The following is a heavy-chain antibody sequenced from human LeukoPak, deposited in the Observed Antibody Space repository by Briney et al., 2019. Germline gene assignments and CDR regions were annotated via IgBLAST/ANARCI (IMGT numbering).Heavy chain of an antibody. CDR2: IRSGGST. CDR1: GFIVSGKY. D-gene: IGHD3-22*01. V-gene: IGHV3-53*01. Sequence: GGSLRLSCAASGFIVSGKYMSWVRQAPGKGLEWVSVIRSGGSTSYADSVKGRFTISRDNSKNTLYLQMNSLRAEDTAVYYCARGGSFDSSGYNDALDIWGQGTMVTVSA. J-gene: IGHJ3*02. CDR3: ARGGSFDSSGYNDALDI.